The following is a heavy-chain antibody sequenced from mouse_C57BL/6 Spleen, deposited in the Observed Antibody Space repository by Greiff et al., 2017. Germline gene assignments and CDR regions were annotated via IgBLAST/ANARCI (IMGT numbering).Heavy chain of an antibody. CDR1: GYTFTSYW. D-gene: IGHD2-12*01. CDR2: IYPGSGST. V-gene: IGHV1-55*01. CDR3: ARRENSPGYFDD. Sequence: VQLQQPGAELVKPGASVKMSCKASGYTFTSYWITWVKQRPGQGLEWIGDIYPGSGSTNYNEKFKSKATLTVDTSSSTAYMQLSSLTSEDSAVYYCARRENSPGYFDDWGQGTTLTVSS. J-gene: IGHJ2*01.